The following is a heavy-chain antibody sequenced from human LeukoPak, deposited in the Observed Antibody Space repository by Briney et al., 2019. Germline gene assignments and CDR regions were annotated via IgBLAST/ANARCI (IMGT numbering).Heavy chain of an antibody. V-gene: IGHV3-7*01. Sequence: PGGSLTLSCAASGFTFSSYWMSWVRQVPGKGLEWVANIGKDGSQKYYVDSVKGRFTISRDNAKNSLYLQMNSLRAEDTAVYYCASTYCSSTSCWGAYYYYMDVWGKGTTVTVSS. CDR1: GFTFSSYW. J-gene: IGHJ6*03. D-gene: IGHD2-2*01. CDR2: IGKDGSQK. CDR3: ASTYCSSTSCWGAYYYYMDV.